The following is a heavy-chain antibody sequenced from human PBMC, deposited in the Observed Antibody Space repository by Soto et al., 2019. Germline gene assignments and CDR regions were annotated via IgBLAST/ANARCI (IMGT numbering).Heavy chain of an antibody. Sequence: QLQLQESGPGLVKPSETLSLTCTVSGGSISSSSYYWGWIRQPPGKGLEWIGSIYYSGSTYYNPSLKSRVTISVDTSKNQFSLKLSSVTAADTAVYYCARHGRRIYGDYQYFQHWGQGTLVTVSS. CDR3: ARHGRRIYGDYQYFQH. CDR1: GGSISSSSYY. V-gene: IGHV4-39*01. CDR2: IYYSGST. J-gene: IGHJ1*01. D-gene: IGHD4-17*01.